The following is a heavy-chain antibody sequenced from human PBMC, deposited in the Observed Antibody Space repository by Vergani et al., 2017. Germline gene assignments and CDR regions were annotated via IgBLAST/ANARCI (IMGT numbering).Heavy chain of an antibody. V-gene: IGHV3-48*03. Sequence: EVQLVESGGGLVQPGGSLRLSCAASGFTFSSYEMNWVRQAPGKGLEWVSYISSSGSTIYYADSVKGRFTISRDNAKNSLYLQMNSLRAEDTAVYYCAKDFTYYDFWSGYLPMDYFDYWGQGTLVTVSS. J-gene: IGHJ4*02. CDR3: AKDFTYYDFWSGYLPMDYFDY. CDR1: GFTFSSYE. D-gene: IGHD3-3*01. CDR2: ISSSGSTI.